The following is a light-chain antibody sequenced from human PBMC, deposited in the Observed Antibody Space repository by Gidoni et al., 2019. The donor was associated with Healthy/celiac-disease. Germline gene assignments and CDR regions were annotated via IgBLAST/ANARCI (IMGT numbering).Light chain of an antibody. CDR2: GAS. CDR1: QSVSSN. CDR3: QQYNNWPLT. Sequence: EIVMTQSPATLSVSPRERATLSCRASQSVSSNLAWYQQKPGQAPRLLIYGASTRATGIPARFSGSGSGTEFTLTISSLQSEDFAVYYCQQYNNWPLTFGGXTKVEIK. J-gene: IGKJ4*01. V-gene: IGKV3-15*01.